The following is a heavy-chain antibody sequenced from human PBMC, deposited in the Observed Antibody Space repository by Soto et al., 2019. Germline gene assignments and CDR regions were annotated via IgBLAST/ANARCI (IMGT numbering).Heavy chain of an antibody. J-gene: IGHJ4*02. V-gene: IGHV4-61*01. CDR1: GGSVSSGSYY. CDR3: ARLKENVVVPAASYYFDY. Sequence: SETLSLTCTVSGGSVSSGSYYWSWIRQPPGKELEWIGYIYYSGSTNYNPSLKSRVTISVDTSKNQFSLKLSSVTAADTAVYYCARLKENVVVPAASYYFDYWGQGTLVTVSS. D-gene: IGHD2-2*01. CDR2: IYYSGST.